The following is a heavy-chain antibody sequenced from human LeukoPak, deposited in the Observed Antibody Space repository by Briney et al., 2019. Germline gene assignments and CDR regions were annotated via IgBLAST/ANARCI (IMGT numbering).Heavy chain of an antibody. CDR2: IYHSGST. V-gene: IGHV4-30-2*01. D-gene: IGHD2-15*01. CDR3: ARGVAATDFFDY. J-gene: IGHJ4*02. Sequence: SETLSLTCAVSGGSINSGGYSWSWIRQPPGKGLEWIGYIYHSGSTYYNPSLKSRVTISVDRSKNQFSLKLSSVTAADTAVYYCARGVAATDFFDYWGQGTLVTVSS. CDR1: GGSINSGGYS.